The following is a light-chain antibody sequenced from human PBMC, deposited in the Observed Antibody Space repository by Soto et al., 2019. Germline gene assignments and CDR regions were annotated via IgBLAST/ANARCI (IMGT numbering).Light chain of an antibody. Sequence: DIQRTQSPYTLSPSVGDRVSITCRASQSISGWLAWYQQKPGKAPKLLIYDASSLESGVPSRFSGSGSGTEFSLTISRLQPDDFATYYCQQYNSYSVNAFGQGTKLEIK. V-gene: IGKV1-5*01. CDR1: QSISGW. J-gene: IGKJ2*01. CDR3: QQYNSYSVNA. CDR2: DAS.